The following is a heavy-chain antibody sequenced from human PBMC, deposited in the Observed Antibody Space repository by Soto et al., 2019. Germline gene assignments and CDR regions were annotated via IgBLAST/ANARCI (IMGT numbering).Heavy chain of an antibody. J-gene: IGHJ4*02. D-gene: IGHD3-3*01. CDR1: GFTFSSYA. CDR2: ISGSGGST. Sequence: SLRLSCAASGFTFSSYAMSWVRQAPGKGLEWVSAISGSGGSTYYADSVKGRFTISRDNSKNTLSLQMNSLRAEDTAVYYCAREFYSDFWNFDYWGQGTLVTVSS. CDR3: AREFYSDFWNFDY. V-gene: IGHV3-23*01.